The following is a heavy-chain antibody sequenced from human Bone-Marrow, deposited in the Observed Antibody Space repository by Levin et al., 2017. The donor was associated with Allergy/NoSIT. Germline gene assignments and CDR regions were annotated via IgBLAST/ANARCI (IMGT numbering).Heavy chain of an antibody. CDR2: IYSHGGT. J-gene: IGHJ5*02. CDR1: GFTVHNYY. V-gene: IGHV3-66*01. Sequence: GEFLKISCAASGFTVHNYYVSWVRQTPGKGLEWVSVIYSHGGTSYADSVRGRFTISRDSSKNTVFLQMNSLRADDTAVYYCATRASIGAWGQGSLVTDSS. D-gene: IGHD2-15*01. CDR3: ATRASIGA.